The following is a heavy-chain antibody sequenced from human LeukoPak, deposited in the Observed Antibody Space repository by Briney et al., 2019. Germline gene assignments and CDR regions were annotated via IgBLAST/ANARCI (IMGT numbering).Heavy chain of an antibody. CDR1: GGSISSYY. CDR3: ARGGWELYFDY. J-gene: IGHJ4*01. V-gene: IGHV4-59*01. D-gene: IGHD1-26*01. Sequence: SETLSLTCTVSGGSISSYYWRWIRQPPGKGLEWLGHIYYSGSTNYNPSLKSRVTISVDTSKTQFSLKLSSVTAADTAVYYCARGGWELYFDYWGQGTLVTVSS. CDR2: IYYSGST.